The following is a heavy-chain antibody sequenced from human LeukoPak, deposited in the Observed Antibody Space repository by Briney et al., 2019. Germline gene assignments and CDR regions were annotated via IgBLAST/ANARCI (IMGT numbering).Heavy chain of an antibody. CDR2: IYTSAST. D-gene: IGHD3-22*01. J-gene: IGHJ3*02. Sequence: SETLSRTCTVSGGSISSYYWSWIRQPAGKGLEWIGRIYTSASTNYNPSLKSRVTMSVDTSKNQFSLKLSSVTAADTAVYYCARDSPRDYYDSSGYYYYAFDIWGQGTMVTVSS. CDR3: ARDSPRDYYDSSGYYYYAFDI. V-gene: IGHV4-4*07. CDR1: GGSISSYY.